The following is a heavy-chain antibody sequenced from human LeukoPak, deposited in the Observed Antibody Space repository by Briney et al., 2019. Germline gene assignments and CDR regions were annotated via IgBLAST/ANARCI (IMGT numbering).Heavy chain of an antibody. D-gene: IGHD2-15*01. CDR1: GFSFSSYS. CDR2: ISSSSSYI. Sequence: GGSLRLSCAASGFSFSSYSINWVRQAPGKGLEWVSSISSSSSYIYYADSVKGRFTISRDNSKNTLYLQMNSLRGEDTAVYYCALYCSGGSCYSMGGAFDIWGQGTMVTVSS. J-gene: IGHJ3*02. CDR3: ALYCSGGSCYSMGGAFDI. V-gene: IGHV3-21*04.